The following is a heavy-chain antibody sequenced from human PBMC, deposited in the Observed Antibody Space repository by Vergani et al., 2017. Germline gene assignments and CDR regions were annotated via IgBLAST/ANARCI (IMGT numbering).Heavy chain of an antibody. D-gene: IGHD3/OR15-3a*01. V-gene: IGHV4-30-4*01. CDR3: ARVPGARTGDWYFDL. Sequence: QVQLQESGPGLVKPSQTLSLTCTVPGGSISSGDYYWSWIRQPPGKGLEWIGYIYYSGSTYYNPSLKSRVTISVDTPKNQFSLKLSSVTAADTAVYYCARVPGARTGDWYFDLWGRGTLVTVSS. J-gene: IGHJ2*01. CDR2: IYYSGST. CDR1: GGSISSGDYY.